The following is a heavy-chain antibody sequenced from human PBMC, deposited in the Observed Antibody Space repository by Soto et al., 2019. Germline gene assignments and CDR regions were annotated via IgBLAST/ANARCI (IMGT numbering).Heavy chain of an antibody. D-gene: IGHD5-12*01. V-gene: IGHV4-59*01. CDR2: IYYSGST. Sequence: LSLTCTVSGGSISSYYWSWIRQPPGKGLEWIGYIYYSGSTNYNPSLKSRVTISVDTSKNQFSLKLSSVTAADTAVYYCARGVGYVGFYYYYMDVWGKGTTVTVSS. CDR3: ARGVGYVGFYYYYMDV. CDR1: GGSISSYY. J-gene: IGHJ6*03.